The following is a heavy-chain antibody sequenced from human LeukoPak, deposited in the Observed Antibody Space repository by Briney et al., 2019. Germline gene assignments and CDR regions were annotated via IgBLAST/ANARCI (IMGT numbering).Heavy chain of an antibody. CDR1: GGTFSSFG. CDR2: IIPTLDTP. D-gene: IGHD3-10*01. J-gene: IGHJ4*02. CDR3: ARGPYYYGSGSYYQLDY. Sequence: SVKVSCKASGGTFSSFGVSWVRQAPGQGLEWVGGIIPTLDTPKYAQKFQGRVTFTTDESTSTAYMELSSLRSEDTAVYYCARGPYYYGSGSYYQLDYWGQGTLVTVSS. V-gene: IGHV1-69*05.